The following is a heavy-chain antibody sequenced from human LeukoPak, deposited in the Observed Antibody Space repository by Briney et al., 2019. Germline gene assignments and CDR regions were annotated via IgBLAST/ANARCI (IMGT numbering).Heavy chain of an antibody. CDR2: INPNSGDT. CDR3: ARARRFRDTSGYHAFDI. J-gene: IGHJ3*02. V-gene: IGHV1-2*02. Sequence: ASVKVSCKASGYTFTDYYMHWVRQAPGQGPEWMGWINPNSGDTNYEQKFQGRVAVTRDASISTAYMELTRLRSDDSAVYYCARARRFRDTSGYHAFDIWGQGTMVTVSS. D-gene: IGHD3-22*01. CDR1: GYTFTDYY.